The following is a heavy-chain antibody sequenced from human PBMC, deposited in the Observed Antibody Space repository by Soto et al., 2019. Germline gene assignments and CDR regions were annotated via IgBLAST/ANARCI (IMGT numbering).Heavy chain of an antibody. D-gene: IGHD3-10*01. CDR3: AKDRGAMQGYYYGMDV. J-gene: IGHJ6*02. Sequence: GGSLRLSCAASGFTFSSYAISWVRQAPGKGLEWVSAISGSGGSTYYADSVKGRFTISRDNSKNTLYLQMNSLRAEDTAVYYCAKDRGAMQGYYYGMDVWGQGTTVTVSS. CDR1: GFTFSSYA. CDR2: ISGSGGST. V-gene: IGHV3-23*01.